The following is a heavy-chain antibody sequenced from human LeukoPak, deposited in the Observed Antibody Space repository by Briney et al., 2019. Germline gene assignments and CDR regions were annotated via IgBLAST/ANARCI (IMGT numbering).Heavy chain of an antibody. CDR3: AKSTYYYDTFVNAFDL. D-gene: IGHD3-22*01. CDR1: GGSISSYY. Sequence: SETLSLTCTVSGGSISSYYWGWIRQPPGKGLEWIGSIYYSGSTYYNASLRSRVTTSVDTSKNQFSLKLSSVTAADTAVYYCAKSTYYYDTFVNAFDLWGQGTVVTVST. V-gene: IGHV4-39*07. CDR2: IYYSGST. J-gene: IGHJ3*01.